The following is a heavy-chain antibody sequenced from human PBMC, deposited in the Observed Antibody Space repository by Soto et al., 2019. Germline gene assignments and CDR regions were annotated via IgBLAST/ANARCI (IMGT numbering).Heavy chain of an antibody. J-gene: IGHJ4*02. V-gene: IGHV1-18*01. CDR3: ARDRSPYYYDSSGYPHY. Sequence: QVQVVQSGAEVKKPGASVKVSCKASGDTFTNYGFSWVRQAPGQGLEWMGWISVYSGNTNYAQNVQGRVTMTTDTSTSTAYMELRSLRSDDTAAYYCARDRSPYYYDSSGYPHYWGQGTLVTVSS. D-gene: IGHD3-22*01. CDR2: ISVYSGNT. CDR1: GDTFTNYG.